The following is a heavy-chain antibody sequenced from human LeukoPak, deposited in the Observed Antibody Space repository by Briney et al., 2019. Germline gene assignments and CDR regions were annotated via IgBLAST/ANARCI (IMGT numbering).Heavy chain of an antibody. V-gene: IGHV1-18*01. CDR1: GYTFTNYG. Sequence: GASVNVSCKASGYTFTNYGISWVRQAPGQGLERMAWISAYDGNANYAQKLQCRVTMTTDTSTSTAYMELRSLRSDDAAMYYCARDCRSCSDNMYYFDYWGQGTLVTVSS. D-gene: IGHD2-15*01. J-gene: IGHJ4*02. CDR3: ARDCRSCSDNMYYFDY. CDR2: ISAYDGNA.